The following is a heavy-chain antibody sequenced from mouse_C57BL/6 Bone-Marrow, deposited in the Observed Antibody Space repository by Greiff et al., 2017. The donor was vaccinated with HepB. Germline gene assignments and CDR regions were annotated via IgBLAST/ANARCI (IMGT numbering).Heavy chain of an antibody. Sequence: EVQLQESGPELVKPGASVKISCKASGYSFTGYYMNWVKQSPEKSLEWIGEINPSTGGTTYNQKFKAKATLTVDKSSSTAYMQLKSLTSEDSAVYYCAEGPAYYSNFDYWGQGTTLTVSS. D-gene: IGHD2-5*01. CDR2: INPSTGGT. V-gene: IGHV1-42*01. J-gene: IGHJ2*01. CDR1: GYSFTGYY. CDR3: AEGPAYYSNFDY.